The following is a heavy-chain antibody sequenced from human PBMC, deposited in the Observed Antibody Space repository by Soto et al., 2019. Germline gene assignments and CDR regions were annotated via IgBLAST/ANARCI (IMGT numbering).Heavy chain of an antibody. D-gene: IGHD2-15*01. CDR3: ARARERDCSGGSCYPYYFDY. CDR2: IYSGGST. Sequence: EVQLVESGGGLVQPGGSLRLSCAASGFTVSSNYMSWVRQAPGKGLEWVSVIYSGGSTYYADSVKGRFTISRDNSKNTLYLQMNSLRAEDTAVYYCARARERDCSGGSCYPYYFDYWGQGTLVTVSS. CDR1: GFTVSSNY. V-gene: IGHV3-66*01. J-gene: IGHJ4*02.